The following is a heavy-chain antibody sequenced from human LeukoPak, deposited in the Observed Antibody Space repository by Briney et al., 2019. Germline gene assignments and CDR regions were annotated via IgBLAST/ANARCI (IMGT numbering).Heavy chain of an antibody. CDR3: ARDREVWSGFNYYMDV. Sequence: GGSLRLSCAASGFTFSSYAMSWVRQAPGKGLEWVSAISGSGGSTYYADSVKGRFTISRDNSKNTLYLQMNSLRAEDTAVYYCARDREVWSGFNYYMDVWGKGTTVTVSS. CDR1: GFTFSSYA. D-gene: IGHD3-3*01. V-gene: IGHV3-23*01. CDR2: ISGSGGST. J-gene: IGHJ6*03.